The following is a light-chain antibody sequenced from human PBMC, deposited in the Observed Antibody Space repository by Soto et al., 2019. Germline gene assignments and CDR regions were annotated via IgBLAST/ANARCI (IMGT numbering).Light chain of an antibody. CDR1: KLGDKY. Sequence: YELTQPPSVSVSPGQTASITCPGDKLGDKYACWYQQKPGQSPVLVIYQDSKRPSRIPERFSGSNSGNTATLTISGTQAMDEADYYCQAWDSSTVVFGGGTKVTVL. CDR3: QAWDSSTVV. CDR2: QDS. J-gene: IGLJ2*01. V-gene: IGLV3-1*01.